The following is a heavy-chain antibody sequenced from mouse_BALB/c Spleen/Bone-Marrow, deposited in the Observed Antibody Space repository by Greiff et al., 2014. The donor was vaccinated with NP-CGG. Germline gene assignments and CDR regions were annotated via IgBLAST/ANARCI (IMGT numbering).Heavy chain of an antibody. V-gene: IGHV7-3*02. CDR2: IRNKANGYTT. CDR1: GFTFTDYF. D-gene: IGHD5-1*01. Sequence: EVQLVESGGGLVQPGGSLRLSCITSGFTFTDYFMTWVRQPPGKALEWLGFIRNKANGYTTEYNPSVKGRFTISRDTSQGILYLQMNTLRAEDSAIYFCARDYSGYFDFWGQGTTLTVSS. J-gene: IGHJ2*01. CDR3: ARDYSGYFDF.